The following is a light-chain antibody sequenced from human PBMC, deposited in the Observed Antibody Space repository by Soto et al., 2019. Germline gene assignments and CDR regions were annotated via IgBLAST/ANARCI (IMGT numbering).Light chain of an antibody. CDR3: QSYDSRLSGYV. CDR1: NSNIGAGYD. Sequence: QSVLTQPPSVSGAPGQRVTISCTGSNSNIGAGYDVHWYQQLPGTAPKLLIYGNSNRPSGVPDRFSGSKSVTSASLAITGLQAEDEADYYCQSYDSRLSGYVFGTGTKVTVL. V-gene: IGLV1-40*01. CDR2: GNS. J-gene: IGLJ1*01.